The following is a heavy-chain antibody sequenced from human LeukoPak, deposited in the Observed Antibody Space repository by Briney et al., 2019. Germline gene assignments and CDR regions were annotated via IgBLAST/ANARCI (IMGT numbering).Heavy chain of an antibody. J-gene: IGHJ6*02. CDR3: ARETRVRGDYVDQGYGMDV. CDR1: GFTFSSYG. D-gene: IGHD4-17*01. Sequence: GGSLRLSCAVSGFTFSSYGMHWVRQAPGKGLEWVAVISYDGSNKYYADSVKGRFTISRDNSKNTLYLQMNSLRAEDTAVYYCARETRVRGDYVDQGYGMDVWGQGTTVTVSS. CDR2: ISYDGSNK. V-gene: IGHV3-30*03.